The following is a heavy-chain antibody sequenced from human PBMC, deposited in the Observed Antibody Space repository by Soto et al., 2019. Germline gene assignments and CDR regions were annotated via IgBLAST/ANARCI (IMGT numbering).Heavy chain of an antibody. CDR1: GGSISSYY. D-gene: IGHD4-17*01. V-gene: IGHV4-59*01. CDR3: ARGLTTVVIARWFFDL. Sequence: QVQLQESGPGLVKPSETLSLTCTVSGGSISSYYWSWIRQPPGKGLEWIGYIYYSGSTNYNPSLKSRATTSVDTSKHQFSLKLSSVTAADTAVYYCARGLTTVVIARWFFDLWGRCTLVTVSS. CDR2: IYYSGST. J-gene: IGHJ2*01.